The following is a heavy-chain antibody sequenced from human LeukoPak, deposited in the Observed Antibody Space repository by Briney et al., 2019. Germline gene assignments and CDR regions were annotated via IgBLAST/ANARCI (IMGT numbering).Heavy chain of an antibody. Sequence: GGSLRLSCAASGFTFSSYSMNWVRQAPGKGLEWVSSISSSSSYIYYADSVKGRFTISRDNAKNSLYLQMNSLRAEDTAVYYCARDYDFWSGFSRVDNYYYMDVWGKGTTVTVSS. J-gene: IGHJ6*03. D-gene: IGHD3-3*01. CDR3: ARDYDFWSGFSRVDNYYYMDV. CDR2: ISSSSSYI. V-gene: IGHV3-21*01. CDR1: GFTFSSYS.